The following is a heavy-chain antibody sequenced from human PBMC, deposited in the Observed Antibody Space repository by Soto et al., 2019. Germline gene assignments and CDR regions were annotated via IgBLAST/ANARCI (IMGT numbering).Heavy chain of an antibody. CDR2: IKQDGSEK. D-gene: IGHD6-13*01. J-gene: IGHJ4*02. Sequence: EVQLVESGGGLVQPGGSLRLSCAASGFTFSSYWMNWVRQAPGKGLEWVANIKQDGSEKYYVDSVKGRFTISRDNTKNTLYLQIHSLKAADTAVYYCAKVQQQAVIPDYWGQGTLVTVSS. V-gene: IGHV3-7*01. CDR1: GFTFSSYW. CDR3: AKVQQQAVIPDY.